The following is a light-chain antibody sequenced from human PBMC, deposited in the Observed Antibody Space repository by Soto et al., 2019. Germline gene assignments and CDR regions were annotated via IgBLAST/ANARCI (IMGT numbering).Light chain of an antibody. V-gene: IGLV2-14*03. CDR3: SSYTSTNTVV. CDR1: SSDGSDYNY. J-gene: IGLJ2*01. Sequence: QSALTQPASVSGSPGQSITISCTGASSDGSDYNYVSWYQQHPGKAPKLMIYDVSYRPSGVSNRFSGSKSGNTASLTISGLQAEDEAYYYCSSYTSTNTVVFGGGTQLPS. CDR2: DVS.